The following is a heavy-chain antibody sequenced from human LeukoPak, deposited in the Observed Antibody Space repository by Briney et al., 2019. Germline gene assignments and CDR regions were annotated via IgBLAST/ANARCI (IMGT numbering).Heavy chain of an antibody. V-gene: IGHV6-1*01. Sequence: QTLSRTCAVSGVSLSGKSASWNWIRQSPSGGLEWLGRPYYRSKWSNDYAHSVKSRITINPDTSKNELFLQLDSGTPEDTVVYYGAGDLDSSREWGPLDYWGRGTVVSVSS. CDR3: AGDLDSSREWGPLDY. J-gene: IGHJ4*02. CDR2: PYYRSKWSN. CDR1: GVSLSGKSAS. D-gene: IGHD3-3*01.